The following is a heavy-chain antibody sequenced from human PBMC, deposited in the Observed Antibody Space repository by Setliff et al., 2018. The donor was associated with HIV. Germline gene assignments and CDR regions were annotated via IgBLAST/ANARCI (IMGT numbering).Heavy chain of an antibody. J-gene: IGHJ4*02. CDR2: IHSTGST. CDR3: ARHSPSDY. Sequence: PLETLSLTCTVSGDSISGQYWSWIRQPAGKGLEWIGRIHSTGSTHYNPSLKSRVTMSVDTSKNQFSLKLSSVTAADTAVYYCARHSPSDYWGQGTLVTVSS. V-gene: IGHV4-4*07. CDR1: GDSISGQY.